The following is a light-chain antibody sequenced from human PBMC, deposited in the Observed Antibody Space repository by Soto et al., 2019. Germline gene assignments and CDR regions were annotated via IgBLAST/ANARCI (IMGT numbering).Light chain of an antibody. Sequence: EILMTQSPATLSVSPGEGATLSCRASQSVGTKLAWYQQKPGQAPRLLIYAASTRATAIPARFSGSGSGTDFTLTINGLQSEDFAVYYCKQYYIWPQTFGQGTKV. CDR2: AAS. V-gene: IGKV3-15*01. CDR3: KQYYIWPQT. CDR1: QSVGTK. J-gene: IGKJ1*01.